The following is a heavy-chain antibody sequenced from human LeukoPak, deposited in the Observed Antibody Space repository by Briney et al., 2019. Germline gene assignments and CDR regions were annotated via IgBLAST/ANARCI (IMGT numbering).Heavy chain of an antibody. CDR3: AREDIIAVAGTGDAFDI. V-gene: IGHV3-11*06. J-gene: IGHJ3*02. CDR1: GFTFSDYY. D-gene: IGHD6-19*01. CDR2: ISSSSSYT. Sequence: GGSLRLSCAASGFTFSDYYMSWIRQAPGKGLEWVSYISSSSSYTNYADSVKGRFTISRDNAKNSLYLQMNSLRAEDTAVYYCAREDIIAVAGTGDAFDIWGQGTMVTVSS.